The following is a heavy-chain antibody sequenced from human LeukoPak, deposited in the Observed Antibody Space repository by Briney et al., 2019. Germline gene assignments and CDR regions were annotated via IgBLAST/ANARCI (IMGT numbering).Heavy chain of an antibody. D-gene: IGHD3-22*01. CDR1: GYTFTSYY. V-gene: IGHV1-69*04. Sequence: SVKVSCKASGYTFTSYYMHWVRQAPGQGLEWMGRIIPILGIANYAQKFQGRVTITADKSTSTAYMELSSLRSEDTAVYYCARDAHQYYYDSSGYLNAVDYWGQGTLVTVSS. CDR3: ARDAHQYYYDSSGYLNAVDY. CDR2: IIPILGIA. J-gene: IGHJ4*02.